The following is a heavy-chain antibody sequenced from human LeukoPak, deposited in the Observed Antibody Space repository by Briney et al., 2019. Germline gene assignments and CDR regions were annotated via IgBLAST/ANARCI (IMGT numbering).Heavy chain of an antibody. CDR2: ISAYNGNT. CDR3: ARVWDYYGSGSYSGEGAGDY. D-gene: IGHD3-10*01. V-gene: IGHV1-18*04. Sequence: ASVKVSCKASGYTFTSYGISWVRQAPGQGLEWMGWISAYNGNTNYAQKLQGRVTMTTDTSTSTAYMELRSLGSDDTAVYYCARVWDYYGSGSYSGEGAGDYWGQGTLVTVSS. J-gene: IGHJ4*02. CDR1: GYTFTSYG.